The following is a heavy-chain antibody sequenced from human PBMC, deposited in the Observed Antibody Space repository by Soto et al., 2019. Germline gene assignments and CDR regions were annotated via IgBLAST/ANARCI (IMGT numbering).Heavy chain of an antibody. CDR2: SNDSRST. D-gene: IGHD3-3*02. J-gene: IGHJ5*02. Sequence: PSETLSLTCAVYGGSFSGYYWSWIRQPPGKGLEWIGESNDSRSTNYNPSLKSRVTISVGTSKNQVFLRLSSVTAADTAVYYCARGRHFRSDYYNWFDPWGQGTLVTVSS. CDR1: GGSFSGYY. CDR3: ARGRHFRSDYYNWFDP. V-gene: IGHV4-34*01.